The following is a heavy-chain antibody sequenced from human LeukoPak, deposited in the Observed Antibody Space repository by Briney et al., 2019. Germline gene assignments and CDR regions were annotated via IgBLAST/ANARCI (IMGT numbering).Heavy chain of an antibody. V-gene: IGHV3-21*04. CDR2: ISSSSSYI. Sequence: GGSLRLSCAASGFTFSSYSMNWVRQAPGEGLEWVSSISSSSSYIYYADSVKGRFTISRDNVKNSLYLQMHSLRTEDTALFYCAKGAGKYGQWLPLDYWGQGTLVTVSS. CDR1: GFTFSSYS. J-gene: IGHJ4*02. D-gene: IGHD6-19*01. CDR3: AKGAGKYGQWLPLDY.